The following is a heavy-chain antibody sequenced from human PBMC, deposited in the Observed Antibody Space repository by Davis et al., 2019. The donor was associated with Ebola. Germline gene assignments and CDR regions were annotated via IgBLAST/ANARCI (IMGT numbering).Heavy chain of an antibody. CDR3: ARGGYQLLYYYGMDV. J-gene: IGHJ6*02. CDR1: GGSISSYY. D-gene: IGHD2-2*01. V-gene: IGHV4-59*08. CDR2: IYYSGST. Sequence: MPSETLSLTCTVSGGSISSYYWSWIRQPPGKGLEWIGYIYYSGSTNYNPSLKSRVTISVDTSKNQFSLKLSSVTAADTAVYYCARGGYQLLYYYGMDVWGQGTTVTVSS.